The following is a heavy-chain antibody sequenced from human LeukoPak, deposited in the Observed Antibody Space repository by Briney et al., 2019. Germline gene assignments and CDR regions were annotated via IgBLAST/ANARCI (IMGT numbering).Heavy chain of an antibody. Sequence: SETLSLTCAVHGASLSDYYWTWTRQSPEKGLECIGAIDHRGSANYNPSLESRVTISLDTSKNQFSLNLASVTAADTAVYYCTSLFSASGTFDSWGQGTLVAVSS. V-gene: IGHV4-34*01. D-gene: IGHD3-10*01. CDR3: TSLFSASGTFDS. CDR1: GASLSDYY. J-gene: IGHJ4*02. CDR2: IDHRGSA.